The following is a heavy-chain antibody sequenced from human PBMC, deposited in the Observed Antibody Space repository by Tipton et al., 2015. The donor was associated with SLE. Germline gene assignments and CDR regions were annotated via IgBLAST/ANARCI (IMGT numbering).Heavy chain of an antibody. V-gene: IGHV4-39*01. D-gene: IGHD3-22*01. CDR2: IYYSGST. CDR1: GGSISSSSYY. J-gene: IGHJ4*02. CDR3: ARAPHYYDSSGQALFDY. Sequence: TLSLTCTVSGGSISSSSYYWGWIRQPPGKGLEWIGSIYYSGSTYYNPSLKSRVTISVDTSKNQFSLKLSSVTAADTAVYYCARAPHYYDSSGQALFDYWGQGTLVTVSS.